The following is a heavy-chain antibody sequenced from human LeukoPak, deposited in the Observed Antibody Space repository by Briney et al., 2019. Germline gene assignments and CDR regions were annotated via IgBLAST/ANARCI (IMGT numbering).Heavy chain of an antibody. V-gene: IGHV1-2*02. CDR1: GYTFTGYY. CDR2: INPNSGGT. Sequence: GASVKVSCKASGYTFTGYYMHWVRQAPGQGLEWMGWINPNSGGTDYAQKFQGRVTMTRDTSISTAYMELSSLRSEDTAVYYCARDGDYLSPQFMDVWGKGTTVTISP. D-gene: IGHD4-17*01. J-gene: IGHJ6*04. CDR3: ARDGDYLSPQFMDV.